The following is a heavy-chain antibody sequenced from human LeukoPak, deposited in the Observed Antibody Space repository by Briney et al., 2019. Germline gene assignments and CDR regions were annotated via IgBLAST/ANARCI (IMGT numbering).Heavy chain of an antibody. Sequence: PGGSLRLSCAASGFTFSSYGMHWVRQAPGKELEWVAIIWYDGSNKYYADSVKGRFTISRDNSKNTLYLQVNSLRAEDTAVYYCARDGSFWRGYPYYYDYWGQGTLVTVSS. J-gene: IGHJ4*02. D-gene: IGHD3-3*01. CDR2: IWYDGSNK. CDR1: GFTFSSYG. V-gene: IGHV3-33*01. CDR3: ARDGSFWRGYPYYYDY.